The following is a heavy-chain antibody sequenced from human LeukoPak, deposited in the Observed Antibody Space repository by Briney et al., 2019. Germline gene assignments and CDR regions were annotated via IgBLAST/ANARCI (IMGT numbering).Heavy chain of an antibody. J-gene: IGHJ3*02. CDR3: ARDPLYYYDMAQGKGRAFDI. CDR1: GYTFTGYY. Sequence: ASVKVSCKASGYTFTGYYLHWVRQAPGQGLEWMGWINPNSGGTNYAQKFQGRVTMTRDTSISTAYMELSRLGSDDTAVYYCARDPLYYYDMAQGKGRAFDIWGQGTMVTVSS. V-gene: IGHV1-2*02. D-gene: IGHD3-22*01. CDR2: INPNSGGT.